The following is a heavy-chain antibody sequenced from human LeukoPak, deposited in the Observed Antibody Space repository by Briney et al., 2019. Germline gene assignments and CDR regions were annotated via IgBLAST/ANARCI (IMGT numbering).Heavy chain of an antibody. CDR3: ARDGGGYSYGYDYYYYGMDV. CDR1: GYTFTGYY. Sequence: ASVKVSCKASGYTFTGYYMHWVRQAPGQGLEWMGWINPNSGSTNYAQKFQGRVTMTRDTSISTAYMELSRLRSDDTAVYYCARDGGGYSYGYDYYYYGMDVWGQGTTVTVSS. J-gene: IGHJ6*02. CDR2: INPNSGST. V-gene: IGHV1-2*02. D-gene: IGHD5-18*01.